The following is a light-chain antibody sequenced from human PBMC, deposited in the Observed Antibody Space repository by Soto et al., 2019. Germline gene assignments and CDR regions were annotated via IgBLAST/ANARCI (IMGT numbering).Light chain of an antibody. CDR2: GAS. CDR1: QSVSSSY. Sequence: EIVLTQSPGTLSLSPGERATLSCRASQSVSSSYLAWYQQKPGQAPRLLIYGASSRATGIPDRFSGSGSGTDFTLTISRLEPEDFAVYYCQQYGSSSFTFGPGTKVVFK. J-gene: IGKJ3*01. V-gene: IGKV3-20*01. CDR3: QQYGSSSFT.